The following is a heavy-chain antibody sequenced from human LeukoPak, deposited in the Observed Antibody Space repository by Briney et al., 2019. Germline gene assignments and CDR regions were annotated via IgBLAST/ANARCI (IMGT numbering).Heavy chain of an antibody. CDR3: AKGTSHYYYYYMDV. Sequence: PGGSLRLSCAASGFTFYDYAMHWVRHAPGKGLEWVSGISWNSGSIVYADSVKGRFTISRDNAKNSLYLQMNSLRAEDTALYYCAKGTSHYYYYYMDVWGKGTTVTISS. D-gene: IGHD3/OR15-3a*01. V-gene: IGHV3-9*01. J-gene: IGHJ6*03. CDR2: ISWNSGSI. CDR1: GFTFYDYA.